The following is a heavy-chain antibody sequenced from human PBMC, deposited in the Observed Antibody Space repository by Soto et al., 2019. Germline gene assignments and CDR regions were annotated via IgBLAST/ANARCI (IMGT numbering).Heavy chain of an antibody. CDR2: INAGNGNT. V-gene: IGHV1-3*01. Sequence: ASVKVSCKASGYTFTSYATNWVRQAPGQRLEWMGWINAGNGNTKYSQKFQGRVTITRDTSASTAYMELSRLRSDDTAVYYCARAGGPYETAFDPWGQGTLVTVSS. CDR1: GYTFTSYA. J-gene: IGHJ5*02. CDR3: ARAGGPYETAFDP. D-gene: IGHD2-21*02.